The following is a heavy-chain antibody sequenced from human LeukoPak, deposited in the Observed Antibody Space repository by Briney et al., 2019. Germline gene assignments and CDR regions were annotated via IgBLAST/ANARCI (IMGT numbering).Heavy chain of an antibody. V-gene: IGHV4-59*08. Sequence: SETLSLTCTVSGGSISGYYWSWIRQPPGKGLEWIGYNYYSGSTNYNPSLKSRVTISVDTSKNQFSLKLTSVTAADTAVYYCARHAEGYGDPPLFAYWGQGTLVTVSS. CDR2: NYYSGST. CDR3: ARHAEGYGDPPLFAY. J-gene: IGHJ4*02. CDR1: GGSISGYY. D-gene: IGHD4-17*01.